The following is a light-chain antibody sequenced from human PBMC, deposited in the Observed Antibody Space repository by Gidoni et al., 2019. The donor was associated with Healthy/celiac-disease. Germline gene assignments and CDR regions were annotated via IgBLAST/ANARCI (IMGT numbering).Light chain of an antibody. J-gene: IGKJ2*01. CDR3: QQYGSSPAT. CDR2: GAS. CDR1: QSVSSSY. V-gene: IGKV3-20*01. Sequence: EIVLTQSPGTLSLSPGERATLSCRASQSVSSSYLAWYQQKPGQAPRLLIYGASSRATGLPDRFRGSGSGTDFPLTISRLEPEDFAVYYCQQYGSSPATFGQGTKLEIK.